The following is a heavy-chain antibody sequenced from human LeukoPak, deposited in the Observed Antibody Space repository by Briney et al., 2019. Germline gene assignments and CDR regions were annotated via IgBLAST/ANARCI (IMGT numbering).Heavy chain of an antibody. Sequence: GGSLTLSCSASGFTFSSYSMIWLRQAPGKGLEWVSSISSSSSYIYYPDSVKGPFTISRANAKNSMHLQMNSLRAEDTAVYYCARGRRHYGDYLSGYYYYYMDVWGKGTTVTVSS. CDR2: ISSSSSYI. D-gene: IGHD4-17*01. V-gene: IGHV3-21*01. J-gene: IGHJ6*03. CDR1: GFTFSSYS. CDR3: ARGRRHYGDYLSGYYYYYMDV.